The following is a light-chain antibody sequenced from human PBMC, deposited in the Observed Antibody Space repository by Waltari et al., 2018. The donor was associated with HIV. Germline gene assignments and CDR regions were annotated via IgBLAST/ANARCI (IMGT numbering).Light chain of an antibody. V-gene: IGLV2-23*02. Sequence: QSALTQPASVSGSPGQSITLSCTGTRSDVGGYHLVSWYQQHPGKAPKLMIYEVSKRPSGVSNRFSGSKSGNTASLTISGLQAEDEADYYCCAYAGSTTYVIFGGGTKLTVL. CDR3: CAYAGSTTYVI. J-gene: IGLJ2*01. CDR1: RSDVGGYHL. CDR2: EVS.